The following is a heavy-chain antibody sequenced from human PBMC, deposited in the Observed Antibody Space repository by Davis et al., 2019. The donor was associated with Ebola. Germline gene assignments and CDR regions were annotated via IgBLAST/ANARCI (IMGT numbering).Heavy chain of an antibody. V-gene: IGHV3-7*01. CDR3: ARGYSTSWYYFDY. CDR2: IDQDGSEK. Sequence: PGGSLRLSCAASGFTFSAYWMSWVRQAPGKGLEWVANIDQDGSEKYYVDSVKGRFTISRDNSKNTLYLQMNSLRAEDTAVYYCARGYSTSWYYFDYWGQGTLVTVSS. CDR1: GFTFSAYW. D-gene: IGHD6-13*01. J-gene: IGHJ4*02.